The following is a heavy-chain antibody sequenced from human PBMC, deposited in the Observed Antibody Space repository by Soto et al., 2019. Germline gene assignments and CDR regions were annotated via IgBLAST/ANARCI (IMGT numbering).Heavy chain of an antibody. J-gene: IGHJ5*02. CDR3: ARAYYDILTGYSNWFDP. Sequence: SETLSLTCAVSGGSISSGGYSWSWIRQPPGKGLEWIGYIYHSGSTYYNPPLKSRVTISVDRSKNQFSLKLSSVTAADTAVYYCARAYYDILTGYSNWFDPWGQGTLVTVSS. D-gene: IGHD3-9*01. CDR1: GGSISSGGYS. CDR2: IYHSGST. V-gene: IGHV4-30-2*01.